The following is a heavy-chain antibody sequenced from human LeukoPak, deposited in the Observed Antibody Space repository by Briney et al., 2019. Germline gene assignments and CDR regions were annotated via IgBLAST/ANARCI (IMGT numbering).Heavy chain of an antibody. D-gene: IGHD2-2*01. V-gene: IGHV1-18*01. Sequence: GASVKVSCKASGYTFTSYGISWVRQAPGQGLEWMGWISAYNGNTNYAQKLQDRVTMTTDTSTGTAYMELRSLRSDDTAVYYCARDRPTDFPAYQLLSTWSSVHLDYYYYYMDVWGKGTTVTVSS. CDR2: ISAYNGNT. CDR3: ARDRPTDFPAYQLLSTWSSVHLDYYYYYMDV. J-gene: IGHJ6*03. CDR1: GYTFTSYG.